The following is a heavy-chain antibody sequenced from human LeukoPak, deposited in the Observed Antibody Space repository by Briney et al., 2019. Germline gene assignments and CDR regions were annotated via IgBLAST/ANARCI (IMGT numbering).Heavy chain of an antibody. CDR3: ASPDGDYEAY. CDR2: ISYDGSNK. V-gene: IGHV3-30*04. D-gene: IGHD4-17*01. CDR1: GFTFSSYA. J-gene: IGHJ4*02. Sequence: GGSLRLSCAASGFTFSSYAMHWVRQAPGKGLEWVVVISYDGSNKYYADSVKGRFTVSRDNSKNTLYLQMNSLRAEDTAVYYCASPDGDYEAYWGQGTLVTVSS.